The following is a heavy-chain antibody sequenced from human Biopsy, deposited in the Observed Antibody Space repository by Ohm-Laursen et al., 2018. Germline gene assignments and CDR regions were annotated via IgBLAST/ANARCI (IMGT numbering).Heavy chain of an antibody. CDR2: ISPNSGGT. J-gene: IGHJ3*01. Sequence: ASVKGSCKGSGYAVNDYFLHWLRQAPGQGPEWMGWISPNSGGTSYAQKFQGRVTMTTDTSTSTVYLELRRLISDDTAVYYCARDIMNRIAGLVARSDVFDVWGQGTLVTVSS. CDR3: ARDIMNRIAGLVARSDVFDV. D-gene: IGHD3-16*01. CDR1: GYAVNDYF. V-gene: IGHV1-2*02.